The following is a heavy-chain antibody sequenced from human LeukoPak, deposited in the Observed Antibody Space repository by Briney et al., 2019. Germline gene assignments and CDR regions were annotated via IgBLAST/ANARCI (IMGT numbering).Heavy chain of an antibody. V-gene: IGHV4-31*03. J-gene: IGHJ4*02. CDR2: IYYSGST. CDR3: ARHRSSSWYVRVDY. CDR1: GGSISSGGYY. D-gene: IGHD6-13*01. Sequence: SSETLSLTCTVSGGSISSGGYYWSWIRQHPGKGLEWIGYIYYSGSTYYNPSLKSRVTISVDTSKNQFSLKLSSVTAADTAVYYCARHRSSSWYVRVDYWGQGTLVTVSS.